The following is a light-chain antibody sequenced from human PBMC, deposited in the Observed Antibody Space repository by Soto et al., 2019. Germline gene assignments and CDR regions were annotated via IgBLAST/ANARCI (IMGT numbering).Light chain of an antibody. CDR1: SDDIGANNY. CDR2: EAA. J-gene: IGLJ2*01. Sequence: QSVLTQPASVSGSPGQSITISCTGTSDDIGANNYVSWYQHHPGKAPKILIYEAANRPSGISPRFSGSKSGNTASLTISGLQAADAADYFCTSYTSASTLLFGGGTKLTVL. CDR3: TSYTSASTLL. V-gene: IGLV2-14*01.